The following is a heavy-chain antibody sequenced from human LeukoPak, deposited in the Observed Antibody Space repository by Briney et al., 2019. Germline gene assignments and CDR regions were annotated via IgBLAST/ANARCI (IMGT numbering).Heavy chain of an antibody. J-gene: IGHJ1*01. CDR2: ISSSSSPI. CDR1: GFTFSSYN. D-gene: IGHD6-13*01. V-gene: IGHV3-48*01. CDR3: AKQQMVQGYFQH. Sequence: PGGSLRLSCAASGFTFSSYNMYWVRQAPGKGLEWVSYISSSSSPIYYADSVKGRFTISRDTSKNTLYLQMNSLRAEDSAVYYCAKQQMVQGYFQHWGQGTLVTVSS.